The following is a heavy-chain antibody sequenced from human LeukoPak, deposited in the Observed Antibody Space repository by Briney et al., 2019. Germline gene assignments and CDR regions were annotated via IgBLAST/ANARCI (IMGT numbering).Heavy chain of an antibody. Sequence: GGSLRLSCAVSGFTFSSYWMHWVRQAPGKGLVWVSRINTDGRITSYADSVKGRFTISRDNAKNTLYLQMNSLRAEDTAIYYCARDPGTLATYFDYWGPGTLVTVSS. D-gene: IGHD6-13*01. V-gene: IGHV3-74*01. CDR2: INTDGRIT. CDR3: ARDPGTLATYFDY. J-gene: IGHJ4*02. CDR1: GFTFSSYW.